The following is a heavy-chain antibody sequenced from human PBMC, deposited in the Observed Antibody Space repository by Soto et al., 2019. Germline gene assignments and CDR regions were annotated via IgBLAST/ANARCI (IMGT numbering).Heavy chain of an antibody. J-gene: IGHJ3*02. CDR1: GYTFTSYA. CDR3: ARPLPGDPYDAFDI. V-gene: IGHV1-3*01. CDR2: INAGNGNT. Sequence: ASVKVSCKASGYTFTSYAMHWVRQAPGQRLEWMGWINAGNGNTKYSQKFQGRVTITRDKSASTAYMELSSLRSEDTAVYYCARPLPGDPYDAFDIWGQGTMVTVSS. D-gene: IGHD7-27*01.